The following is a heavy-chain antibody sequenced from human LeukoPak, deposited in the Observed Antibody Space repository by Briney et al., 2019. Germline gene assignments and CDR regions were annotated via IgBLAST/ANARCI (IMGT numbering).Heavy chain of an antibody. CDR1: GFTFSASW. Sequence: GGSLRLSCAASGFTFSASWMSWVRQPPGRGLEWVAHMNEDGSQIYYVDPVKGRFTIPRDNAKNSLFLQMNTLRLDDTATYFCARGGSAWGQGTMVTVSS. D-gene: IGHD3-10*01. CDR2: MNEDGSQI. J-gene: IGHJ3*01. V-gene: IGHV3-7*01. CDR3: ARGGSA.